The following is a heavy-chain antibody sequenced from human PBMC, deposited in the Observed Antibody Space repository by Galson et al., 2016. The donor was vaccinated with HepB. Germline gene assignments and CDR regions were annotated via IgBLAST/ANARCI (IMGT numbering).Heavy chain of an antibody. J-gene: IGHJ4*02. CDR1: GFTFTSYS. V-gene: IGHV3-48*02. CDR2: IGSSPGPV. CDR3: ARDPLGYSYALVRYFDY. Sequence: SLRLSCAASGFTFTSYSMNWVRQVPGKGLEWVSYIGSSPGPVYYADSVKGRFTISRDNAKNSLNLRMNSLRDEDTAVYYCARDPLGYSYALVRYFDYWGQGTLVTVSS. D-gene: IGHD5-18*01.